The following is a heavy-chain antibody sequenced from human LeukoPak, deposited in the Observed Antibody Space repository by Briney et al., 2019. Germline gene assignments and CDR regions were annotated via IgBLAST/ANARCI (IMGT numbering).Heavy chain of an antibody. D-gene: IGHD4-23*01. Sequence: GGSLRLSCAASGFTFSSYAMSWVRQAPGKGLEWVSAISGSGGSTYYADSVKGRFTISRDNSKNTLYLQMNSLRAEDTAVYYCARDEDYGGNSFDYWGQGTLVTVSS. J-gene: IGHJ4*02. V-gene: IGHV3-23*01. CDR2: ISGSGGST. CDR1: GFTFSSYA. CDR3: ARDEDYGGNSFDY.